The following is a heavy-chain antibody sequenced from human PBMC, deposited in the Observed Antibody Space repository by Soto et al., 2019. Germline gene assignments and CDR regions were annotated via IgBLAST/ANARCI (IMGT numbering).Heavy chain of an antibody. CDR1: GFTFSSYS. V-gene: IGHV3-21*01. CDR3: ARDRVVVVAGSNYYYSGMDV. D-gene: IGHD2-15*01. CDR2: ISSSSSYI. Sequence: EVQLVESGGGLVKPGGSLRLSCAASGFTFSSYSMNWVRQAPGKGLEWVSSISSSSSYIYYADSVKGRFTISRDNERNSLYMKMNSLRAEDTAVYYCARDRVVVVAGSNYYYSGMDVWGQGTTVTVSS. J-gene: IGHJ6*02.